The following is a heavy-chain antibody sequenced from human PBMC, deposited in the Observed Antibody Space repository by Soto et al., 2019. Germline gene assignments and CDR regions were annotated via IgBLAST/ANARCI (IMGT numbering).Heavy chain of an antibody. Sequence: GSVKVSCKASGYTFTSYGISWVRQAPGQGLEWMGWISAYNGNTNYAQKLQGRVTMTTDTSTSTAYMELRSLRSDDTAVYYCARSNYYDFWSGYYNWFDPWGQGTLVTVSS. CDR3: ARSNYYDFWSGYYNWFDP. V-gene: IGHV1-18*04. J-gene: IGHJ5*02. CDR1: GYTFTSYG. D-gene: IGHD3-3*01. CDR2: ISAYNGNT.